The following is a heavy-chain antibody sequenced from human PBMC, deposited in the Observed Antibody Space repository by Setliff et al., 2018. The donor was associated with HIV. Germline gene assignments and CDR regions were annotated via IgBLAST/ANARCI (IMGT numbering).Heavy chain of an antibody. CDR3: ARATYGSRAGTGLYFDS. J-gene: IGHJ4*02. V-gene: IGHV4-34*01. CDR1: GGSLSDHY. CDR2: INHSGST. D-gene: IGHD6-13*01. Sequence: ETLSLTCAVYGGSLSDHYWSWIRQPPGKGLEWIGEINHSGSTNYNPSLRSRVSISVDTSKNQFSLRLSSVTAADTAVYYCARATYGSRAGTGLYFDSWGQGALVTVSS.